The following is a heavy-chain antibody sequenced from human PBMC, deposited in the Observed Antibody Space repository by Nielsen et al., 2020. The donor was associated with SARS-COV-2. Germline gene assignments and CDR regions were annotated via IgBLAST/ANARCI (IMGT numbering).Heavy chain of an antibody. CDR3: ARGSLGNYYYGMDV. CDR2: ISYDGSNK. D-gene: IGHD3-16*01. J-gene: IGHJ6*02. CDR1: GFTFSSYA. V-gene: IGHV3-30-3*01. Sequence: GESLKISCAASGFTFSSYAMHWVRQAPGKGLEWVAVISYDGSNKYYADSVKGRFTISRDNSMNTLYLQMNSLRAEDTAVYYCARGSLGNYYYGMDVWGQGTTVTVSS.